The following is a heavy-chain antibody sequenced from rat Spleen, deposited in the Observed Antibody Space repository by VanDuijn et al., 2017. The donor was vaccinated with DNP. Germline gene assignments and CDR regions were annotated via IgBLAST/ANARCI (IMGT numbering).Heavy chain of an antibody. J-gene: IGHJ4*01. CDR1: GFTFSTYD. D-gene: IGHD1-10*01. V-gene: IGHV5-19*01. Sequence: EVQLVESGGGLVQPGRSLKISCAASGFTFSTYDMTWVRQAPARGLEWVALISPNSDNTYYRDSVKGRVTVSRDNAKSTLYLQMDGPRSEDTATYYCTTHYNNYVVGALDAWGQGTSVTVSS. CDR3: TTHYNNYVVGALDA. CDR2: ISPNSDNT.